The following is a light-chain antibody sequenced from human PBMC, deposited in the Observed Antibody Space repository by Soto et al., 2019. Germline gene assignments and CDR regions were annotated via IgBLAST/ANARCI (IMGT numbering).Light chain of an antibody. J-gene: IGKJ5*01. CDR1: QDIDKY. Sequence: DIELTQSASSLSAYVWYRVTITCQASQDIDKYLNGYQQKPGKAPKRLIDDASNLDTGVPSRCSGSGSGTHFTFSIASRQPAVSARYYCQQYYNLPSTFGQGTRLEI. V-gene: IGKV1-33*01. CDR3: QQYYNLPST. CDR2: DAS.